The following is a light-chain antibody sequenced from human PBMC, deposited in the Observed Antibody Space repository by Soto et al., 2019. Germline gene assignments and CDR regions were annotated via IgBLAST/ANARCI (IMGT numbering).Light chain of an antibody. J-gene: IGLJ1*01. CDR3: QSYASGLSVNYV. CDR1: SSNIGAGYD. CDR2: GNS. V-gene: IGLV1-40*01. Sequence: QSVLTQPPSVSGAPGQRVTISCTGSSSNIGAGYDVHWYQQLPGTAPKLLIYGNSNRPSGVPDRFSGSKSGTSASLAITGLQAEDEADYYCQSYASGLSVNYVFGTGTKLTVL.